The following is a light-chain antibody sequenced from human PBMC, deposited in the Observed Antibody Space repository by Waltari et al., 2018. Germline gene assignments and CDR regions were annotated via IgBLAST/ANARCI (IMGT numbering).Light chain of an antibody. J-gene: IGKJ3*01. CDR3: QQRSNWPGIT. CDR2: DAS. CDR1: QSVSSY. Sequence: EIVLTQSPATLSLSPGERATLLCRASQSVSSYLAWYQQKPGQAPRLLIYDASNRATGIPARFSGSGSGTDFTLTISSLEPEDFAVYYCQQRSNWPGITFGPGTKVDIK. V-gene: IGKV3-11*01.